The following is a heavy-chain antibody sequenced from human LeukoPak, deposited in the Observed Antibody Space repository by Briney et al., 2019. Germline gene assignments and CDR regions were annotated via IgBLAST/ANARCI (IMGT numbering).Heavy chain of an antibody. Sequence: GASVKVSCKASGYTFTSYGISWVRQAPGQGLEWMGWISAYNGNTNYAQNLQGRVTMTTDTSTSTDYMQLRSLRSDDTAVYYFAIDRIAAAGTGDYWGQGTLVTVSS. D-gene: IGHD6-13*01. CDR1: GYTFTSYG. CDR3: AIDRIAAAGTGDY. CDR2: ISAYNGNT. J-gene: IGHJ4*02. V-gene: IGHV1-18*01.